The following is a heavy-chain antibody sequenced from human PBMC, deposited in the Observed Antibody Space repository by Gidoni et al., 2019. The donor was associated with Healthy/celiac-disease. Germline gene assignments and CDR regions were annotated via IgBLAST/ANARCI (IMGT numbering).Heavy chain of an antibody. CDR1: GFTFSSYG. CDR2: ISYDGSNK. D-gene: IGHD5-12*01. Sequence: QVQLVESGGGVVQPGRSLRLSCAASGFTFSSYGMHWARQAPGKGLEWVAVISYDGSNKYYADSVKGRFTISRDNSKNTLYLQMNSLRAEDTAVYYCARDLRVATSRFDYWGQGTLVTVSS. CDR3: ARDLRVATSRFDY. V-gene: IGHV3-30-3*01. J-gene: IGHJ4*02.